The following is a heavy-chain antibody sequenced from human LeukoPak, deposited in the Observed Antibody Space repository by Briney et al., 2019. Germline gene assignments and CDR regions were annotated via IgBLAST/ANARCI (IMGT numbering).Heavy chain of an antibody. D-gene: IGHD3-9*01. CDR2: ISWNSGSI. J-gene: IGHJ4*02. V-gene: IGHV3-9*01. CDR3: AKDEADILTGPLVF. Sequence: PGGSLRLSCAASGFTFDDYAMHWVRQAPGKGLEWVSGISWNSGSIGYADSVKGRFTISRDNAKNSLYLQMNSLRAEDTALYYCAKDEADILTGPLVFWGQGTLVTVFS. CDR1: GFTFDDYA.